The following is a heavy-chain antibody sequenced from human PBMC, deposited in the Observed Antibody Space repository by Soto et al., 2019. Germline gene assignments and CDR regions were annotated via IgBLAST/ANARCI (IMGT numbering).Heavy chain of an antibody. CDR1: VFTFSSYG. CDR3: ARGPHYYDSSGYYQEQRDYYYYGMDV. CDR2: IWYDGSNK. D-gene: IGHD3-22*01. J-gene: IGHJ6*02. Sequence: GGSLRLSCAASVFTFSSYGMHWVRQAPGKGLEWVAVIWYDGSNKYYADSVKGRFTISRDNSKNTLYLQMNSLGAEDTAVYYCARGPHYYDSSGYYQEQRDYYYYGMDVWGQGTTVTVSS. V-gene: IGHV3-33*01.